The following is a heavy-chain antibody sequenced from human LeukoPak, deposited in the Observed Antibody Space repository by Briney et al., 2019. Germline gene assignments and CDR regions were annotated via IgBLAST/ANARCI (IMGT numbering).Heavy chain of an antibody. CDR3: ARKGYCSGGSCSPQYYYYYYMDV. D-gene: IGHD2-15*01. J-gene: IGHJ6*03. Sequence: SETLSLTCTVSGGSISSGSYYWTWIRQPAGKGLELIERIYTSGSTNYNPSLKSRVTISVDTSKNQFSLKLSSVTAADTAVYYCARKGYCSGGSCSPQYYYYYYMDVWGKGTTVTVSS. V-gene: IGHV4-61*02. CDR1: GGSISSGSYY. CDR2: IYTSGST.